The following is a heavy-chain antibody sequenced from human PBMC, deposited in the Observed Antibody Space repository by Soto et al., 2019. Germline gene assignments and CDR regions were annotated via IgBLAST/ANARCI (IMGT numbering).Heavy chain of an antibody. Sequence: QVQLVESGGGVVQPGRSLRLSCAGSGFIFSNYGMHWVRQAPGKGLEWVAFISYDGSDILYADSVKGRFTISRDNSKITLFLHMNRPRAEDTAVYFCAIVRVADSTLDHWGQGSLGTVSS. CDR1: GFIFSNYG. CDR2: ISYDGSDI. J-gene: IGHJ4*02. CDR3: AIVRVADSTLDH. D-gene: IGHD3-10*02. V-gene: IGHV3-30*03.